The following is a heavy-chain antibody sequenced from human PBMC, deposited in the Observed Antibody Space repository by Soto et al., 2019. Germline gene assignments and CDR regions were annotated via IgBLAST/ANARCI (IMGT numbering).Heavy chain of an antibody. D-gene: IGHD5-12*01. J-gene: IGHJ4*02. CDR3: VRDQYSGYDFAL. CDR1: GSDLSRYG. V-gene: IGHV4-4*09. Sequence: SERLSLTCPVSGSDLSRYGWSWLRPPPGKGLEWIGYIYSRGSPNYNPSLTSRGTISADSSKNQLSLQLTSVTAADTAVYYCVRDQYSGYDFALWGQGNVV. CDR2: IYSRGSP.